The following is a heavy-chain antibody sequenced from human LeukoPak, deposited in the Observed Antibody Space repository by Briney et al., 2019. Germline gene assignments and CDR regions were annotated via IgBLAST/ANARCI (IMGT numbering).Heavy chain of an antibody. CDR3: ARGAPGDSYYFDY. CDR2: MNPNSGNT. Sequence: ASVKVSCKASGGTFSSYAISWVRQAPGQGLEWMGWMNPNSGNTGYAQKFQGRVTITRNTSISTAYMELSSLRSEDTAVYYCARGAPGDSYYFDYWGQGTLVTVSS. J-gene: IGHJ4*02. CDR1: GGTFSSYA. V-gene: IGHV1-8*03. D-gene: IGHD7-27*01.